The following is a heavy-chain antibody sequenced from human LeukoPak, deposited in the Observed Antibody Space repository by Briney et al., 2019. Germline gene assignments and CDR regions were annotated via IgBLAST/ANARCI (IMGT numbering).Heavy chain of an antibody. V-gene: IGHV1-46*01. CDR2: INPSGGST. CDR3: AREKGYDSSGFAYFDY. D-gene: IGHD3-22*01. J-gene: IGHJ4*02. Sequence: ASVRVSCKASGYTFTSYYMHWVRQAPGQGLEWKGIINPSGGSTSYAQKFQGRVTMTRHTSTSTVYMDLSSLRSEDTAVYYCAREKGYDSSGFAYFDYWGQGTLVTVSS. CDR1: GYTFTSYY.